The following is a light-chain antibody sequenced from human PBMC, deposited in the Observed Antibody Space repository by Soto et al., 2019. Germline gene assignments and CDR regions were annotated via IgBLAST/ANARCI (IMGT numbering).Light chain of an antibody. CDR3: QQYGSSPPIT. Sequence: EIVLTQSPATLSLSPGERATLSCRASQSVSSYLAWYQQKPGQAPRLLIYDASNRATGIPARFSGSGSGTDFTLTISSLEPEDFAVYYCQQYGSSPPITVGQGTRLEI. V-gene: IGKV3-11*01. CDR1: QSVSSY. CDR2: DAS. J-gene: IGKJ5*01.